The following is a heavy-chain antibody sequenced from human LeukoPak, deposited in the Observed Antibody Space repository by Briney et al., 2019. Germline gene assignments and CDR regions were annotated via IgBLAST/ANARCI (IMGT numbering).Heavy chain of an antibody. CDR2: IYPGDSDT. V-gene: IGHV5-51*01. CDR3: ARFTYYYDSSGYPAIDY. Sequence: GESLKISCKGSGCSFTSYWIGWVRQMPGKGLEWMGIIYPGDSDTRYSPSFQGQVTISADKSISTAYLQWSSLKASDTAMYYCARFTYYYDSSGYPAIDYWGQGTLVTVSS. J-gene: IGHJ4*02. CDR1: GCSFTSYW. D-gene: IGHD3-22*01.